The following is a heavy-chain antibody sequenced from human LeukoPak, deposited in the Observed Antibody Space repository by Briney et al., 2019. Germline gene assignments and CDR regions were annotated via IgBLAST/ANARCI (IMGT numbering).Heavy chain of an antibody. CDR3: ASGGGSYLSVFDY. D-gene: IGHD1-26*01. J-gene: IGHJ4*02. V-gene: IGHV4-39*01. CDR1: GGSISSSSYY. CDR2: IYYSGST. Sequence: PSETLSLTCTVSGGSISSSSYYWGWIRQPPGKGLEWIGSIYYSGSTYYNPSLKSRVTISVDTSKNQFSLKLSSVTAADTAVYYCASGGGSYLSVFDYWGQGTLVTVSS.